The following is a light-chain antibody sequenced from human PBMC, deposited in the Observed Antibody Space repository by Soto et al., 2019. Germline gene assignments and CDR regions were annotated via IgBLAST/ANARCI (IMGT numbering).Light chain of an antibody. Sequence: QSALAHPASVSGSPGQSITISCTGASSDVGAFNYVSWYQQHPGKAPKLLIYEVSNRPSGLSNRFSGSKSGNTASLTISGLQAEDEADYYCSSYTSSTTRVFGGGTQLTVL. V-gene: IGLV2-14*01. CDR2: EVS. CDR1: SSDVGAFNY. CDR3: SSYTSSTTRV. J-gene: IGLJ2*01.